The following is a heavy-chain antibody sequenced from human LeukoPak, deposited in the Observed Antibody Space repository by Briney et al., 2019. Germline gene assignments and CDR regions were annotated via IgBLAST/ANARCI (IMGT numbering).Heavy chain of an antibody. Sequence: GGSLRLSCAASGFTFSSHWMSWVRQAPGKGLEWVSAISGSGGSTYYADSVKGRFTISRDNSKNTLYLQMNSLRAEDTAVYYCAKGKLRYMDVWGKGTTVTVSS. CDR2: ISGSGGST. CDR1: GFTFSSHW. D-gene: IGHD4-17*01. J-gene: IGHJ6*03. V-gene: IGHV3-23*01. CDR3: AKGKLRYMDV.